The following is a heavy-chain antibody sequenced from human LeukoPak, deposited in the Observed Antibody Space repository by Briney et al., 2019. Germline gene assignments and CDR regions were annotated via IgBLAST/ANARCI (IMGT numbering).Heavy chain of an antibody. CDR2: ISYDGSNK. J-gene: IGHJ4*02. Sequence: PGGSLRLSCAASGFTFGSYAMHWVRQAPGKGLEWVAVISYDGSNKYYADSVKGRFIISRDNSKNTLYLQMNSLRAEDTAVYYCARVDYYDSSGYYPDDYWGQGTLVTVSS. CDR3: ARVDYYDSSGYYPDDY. CDR1: GFTFGSYA. V-gene: IGHV3-30-3*01. D-gene: IGHD3-22*01.